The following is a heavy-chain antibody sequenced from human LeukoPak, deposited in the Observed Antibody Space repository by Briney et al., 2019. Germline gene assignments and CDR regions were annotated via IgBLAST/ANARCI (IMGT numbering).Heavy chain of an antibody. CDR1: GVTFSSYG. CDR2: IWDDGSNK. V-gene: IGHV3-33*01. D-gene: IGHD6-19*01. CDR3: ARDYSQSLVIGFDAFDI. J-gene: IGHJ3*02. Sequence: TGGSLRLSCAASGVTFSSYGMHWGRQAPGKGLEWVSVIWDDGSNKYYADSVKGRFSISRDNSNNTLYLQMNSLRAEDTAVYYCARDYSQSLVIGFDAFDIWGQGTMVTVSS.